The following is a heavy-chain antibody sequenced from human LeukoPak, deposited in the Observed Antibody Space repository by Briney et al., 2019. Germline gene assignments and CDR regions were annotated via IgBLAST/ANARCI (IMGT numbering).Heavy chain of an antibody. CDR3: ARGHISLRYFAFFDY. CDR1: GGTFSSYA. Sequence: ASVKVACKAYGGTFSSYAISWERQAPGQGLKCMGWMNPNSGNTGYAQKFQGRVTMTRNTSISTAYMELSSLRSEDTAVYYCARGHISLRYFAFFDYWGQGTLVTVSS. CDR2: MNPNSGNT. V-gene: IGHV1-8*02. D-gene: IGHD3-9*01. J-gene: IGHJ4*02.